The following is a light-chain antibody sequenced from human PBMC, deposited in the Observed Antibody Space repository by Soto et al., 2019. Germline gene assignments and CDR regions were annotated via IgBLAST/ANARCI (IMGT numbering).Light chain of an antibody. CDR3: QQYSSYSEA. V-gene: IGKV1-5*03. CDR2: EAS. J-gene: IGKJ1*01. Sequence: DIQMTQSPSTLSASIGDRVTITCRASQTVYTWLAWYQQKPGTAPKLLIYEASTLHSGVPSRFSGSGSGTEFTLVISRLQPDDLATYYCQQYSSYSEAFGQGTRWIS. CDR1: QTVYTW.